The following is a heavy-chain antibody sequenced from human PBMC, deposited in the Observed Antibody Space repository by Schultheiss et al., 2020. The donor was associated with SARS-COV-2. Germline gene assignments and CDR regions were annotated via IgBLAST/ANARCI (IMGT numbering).Heavy chain of an antibody. Sequence: SETLSLTCAVYGGSFSGYYWNWIRQPPGKGLEWIGEINHSGSTNYNPSLKSRVNISIDTSKNQFSLKLSSVTAADTAVYYCARDGDRAAEDYWGQGTLVTVSS. D-gene: IGHD6-13*01. J-gene: IGHJ4*02. CDR1: GGSFSGYY. V-gene: IGHV4-34*01. CDR3: ARDGDRAAEDY. CDR2: INHSGST.